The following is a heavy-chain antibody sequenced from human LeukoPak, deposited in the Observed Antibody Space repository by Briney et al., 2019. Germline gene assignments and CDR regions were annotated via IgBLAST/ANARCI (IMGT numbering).Heavy chain of an antibody. Sequence: PGGSLRLSCVASGFTFSNCAMHWVRQAPGKGLEWVAFISFDGNNKYYADSVKGRFTISRDSSKNTLFLHMNTLRAEDTAIYYCAKDRTVGASYWYFDLWGRGTLVTVSS. CDR2: ISFDGNNK. D-gene: IGHD1-26*01. J-gene: IGHJ2*01. V-gene: IGHV3-30-3*01. CDR3: AKDRTVGASYWYFDL. CDR1: GFTFSNCA.